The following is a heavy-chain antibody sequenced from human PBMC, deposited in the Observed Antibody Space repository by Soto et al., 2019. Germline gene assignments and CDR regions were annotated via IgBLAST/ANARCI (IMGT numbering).Heavy chain of an antibody. Sequence: PGGSLRLSCAASGFTFSSYAMSWVRQAPGKGLEWVSAISGSGGSTYYADSVKGRFTISRDNSKNTLYLQMNSLRAEDTAVYYCAKLRDHLWFGEKYGMDVWGQGTTVTVSS. CDR2: ISGSGGST. CDR3: AKLRDHLWFGEKYGMDV. CDR1: GFTFSSYA. J-gene: IGHJ6*02. D-gene: IGHD3-10*01. V-gene: IGHV3-23*01.